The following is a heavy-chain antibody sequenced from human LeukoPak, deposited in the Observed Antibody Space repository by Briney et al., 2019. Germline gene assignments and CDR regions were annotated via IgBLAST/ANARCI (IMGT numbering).Heavy chain of an antibody. Sequence: ASVKVSCKASGYTFTKYSITWVRQAPGQGLEWMGWISAYNGDTKYAQKLQGRVTMTTDTSTSTAYMELRSLRSDDTAVYYCARGYYDSSNHPPDFWGQGTLVTVSS. D-gene: IGHD3-22*01. CDR1: GYTFTKYS. V-gene: IGHV1-18*01. J-gene: IGHJ4*02. CDR3: ARGYYDSSNHPPDF. CDR2: ISAYNGDT.